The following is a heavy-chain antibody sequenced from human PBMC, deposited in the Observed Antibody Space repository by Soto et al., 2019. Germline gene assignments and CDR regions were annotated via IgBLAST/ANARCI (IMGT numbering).Heavy chain of an antibody. CDR1: GFSFSSYA. CDR2: ISARGGSS. D-gene: IGHD4-4*01. CDR3: AKGSIEYSASVDN. V-gene: IGHV3-23*01. J-gene: IGHJ4*02. Sequence: DVQLLESGGGLVQPGGSLRLSCAASGFSFSSYAMVWVRQAPGKGLEWVSVISARGGSSYFADSVKGRFTISRDNSKNVLSLEMNSLRAEETAIYFCAKGSIEYSASVDNWGQGTLVLVSS.